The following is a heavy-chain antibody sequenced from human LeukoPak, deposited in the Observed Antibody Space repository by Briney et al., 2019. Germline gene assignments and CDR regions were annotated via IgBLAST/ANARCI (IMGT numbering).Heavy chain of an antibody. D-gene: IGHD6-19*01. Sequence: ASVKVSCKASGYTFTGYYMHWVRQAPGQGLEWMGWISAYNGNTNYAQKLQGRVTMTTDTSTSTAYMELRSLRSDDTAVYYCARDSHSSGWHNNWFDPWGQGTQNWFDPWGQGTLVTVSS. CDR3: ARDSHSSGWHNNWFDPWGQGTQNWFDP. CDR2: ISAYNGNT. J-gene: IGHJ5*02. CDR1: GYTFTGYY. V-gene: IGHV1-18*04.